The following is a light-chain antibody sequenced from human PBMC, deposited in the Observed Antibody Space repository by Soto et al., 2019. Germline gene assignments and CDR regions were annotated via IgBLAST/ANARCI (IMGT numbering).Light chain of an antibody. CDR3: QQYNTYPWT. V-gene: IGKV1-5*01. J-gene: IGKJ1*01. CDR1: QNVNTW. CDR2: DAS. Sequence: DIQMTQSPPALSASVRDRVIITCRASQNVNTWLAWYQQVPGKAPKLLIYDASALQRGVPSRFSGSGSGTEFTLTISSLQPDDFATYYCQQYNTYPWTFGQGTKVDIK.